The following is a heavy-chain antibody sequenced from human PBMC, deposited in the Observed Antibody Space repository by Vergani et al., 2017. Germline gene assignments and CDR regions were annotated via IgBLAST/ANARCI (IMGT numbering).Heavy chain of an antibody. CDR3: ARLEKEQWLVKKQSDYFDY. CDR2: INPSGGST. J-gene: IGHJ4*02. CDR1: GYPFTSYY. Sequence: QVQLVQSAAEVKKSGASVKVSCKASGYPFTSYYMHWVRPPPGQGLEWMGIINPSGGSTSYAQKFQGRVTMTRDTSTSTVYMELSSLRTEDTAVYYCARLEKEQWLVKKQSDYFDYWGQGTLVTVSS. V-gene: IGHV1-46*03. D-gene: IGHD6-19*01.